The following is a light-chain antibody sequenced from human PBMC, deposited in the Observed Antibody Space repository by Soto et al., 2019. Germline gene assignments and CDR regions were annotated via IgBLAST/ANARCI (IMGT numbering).Light chain of an antibody. CDR1: QSVSNNY. V-gene: IGKV3D-20*02. CDR2: GAS. CDR3: QQRSNWPRT. J-gene: IGKJ1*01. Sequence: EIVLTQSPGTLSLSPGGRATLSCRASQSVSNNYLAWYQQKPGQAPRLLIYGASNRATAIPDRFSGSGSGTDFTLTISSLEPEDFAVYYCQQRSNWPRTFGQGTKVDIK.